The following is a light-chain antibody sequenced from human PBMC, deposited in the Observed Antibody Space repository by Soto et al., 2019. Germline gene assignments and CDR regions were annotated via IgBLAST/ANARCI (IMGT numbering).Light chain of an antibody. CDR2: DNT. CDR1: SSNLGAGYD. J-gene: IGLJ3*02. CDR3: QSYDSGLSGHWV. Sequence: QSVLTQPPSMSGAPRQRVTMSCTGSSSNLGAGYDVHWYQRLPGAAPKLLIYDNTHRPSGVPNRFSGSKSGTSASLAITGLQAEDEADYYCQSYDSGLSGHWVFGGGTKLTVL. V-gene: IGLV1-40*01.